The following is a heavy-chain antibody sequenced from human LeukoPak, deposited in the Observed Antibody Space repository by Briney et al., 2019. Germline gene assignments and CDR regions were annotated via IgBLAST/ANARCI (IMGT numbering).Heavy chain of an antibody. Sequence: SETLSLTCTVSGGSISSYYWSWIRQPPGKGLEWIGYIYYSGSTNYNPSLKSRVTISVDTSKNQFSLKLSSVTAADTAVYYCARSPRIVATFDYWGQGTLVTVSS. CDR2: IYYSGST. J-gene: IGHJ4*02. D-gene: IGHD5-12*01. CDR3: ARSPRIVATFDY. V-gene: IGHV4-59*01. CDR1: GGSISSYY.